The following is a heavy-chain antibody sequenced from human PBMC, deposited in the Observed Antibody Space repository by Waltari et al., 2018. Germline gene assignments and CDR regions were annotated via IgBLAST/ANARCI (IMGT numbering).Heavy chain of an antibody. D-gene: IGHD2-2*02. CDR1: GYTFTSYG. J-gene: IGHJ3*02. Sequence: QVQLVQSGAEVKKPGASVKVSCKASGYTFTSYGISWVRQAPGPGLEWMGWISAYNGNTNYAQKLQGRVTMTTDTATSTAYMELRSLRSDDTAVYYCARGYCSSTSCYTTDAFDIWGQGTMVTVSS. CDR2: ISAYNGNT. CDR3: ARGYCSSTSCYTTDAFDI. V-gene: IGHV1-18*01.